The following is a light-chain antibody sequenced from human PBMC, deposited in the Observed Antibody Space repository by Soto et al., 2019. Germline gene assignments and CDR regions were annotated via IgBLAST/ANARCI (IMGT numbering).Light chain of an antibody. CDR2: GAS. CDR1: QDIRKY. V-gene: IGKV1-33*01. CDR3: QHYDHLPPFT. J-gene: IGKJ3*01. Sequence: DIQMTQSPSSLSASVGDRVTITYQASQDIRKYLSWYQQKPGRAPKLLIYGASNLETGVPSRFSGSGYWTDFTFTISSLQPEDIATYYCQHYDHLPPFTFGHGTKVAIK.